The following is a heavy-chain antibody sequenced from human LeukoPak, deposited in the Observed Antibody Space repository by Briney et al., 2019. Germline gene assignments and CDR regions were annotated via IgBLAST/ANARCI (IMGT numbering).Heavy chain of an antibody. CDR3: ARERSSGWSLDY. V-gene: IGHV3-30*03. J-gene: IGHJ4*02. CDR1: GFTFSNYG. Sequence: GRSLRLSCAASGFTFSNYGMHWVRQAPGKGLEWVAVISYEGSTKFYTDSVRGRFTISRDNSKNVVYLQMDSLRAEDTAVYYCARERSSGWSLDYWGQGTLVTVSS. CDR2: ISYEGSTK. D-gene: IGHD6-19*01.